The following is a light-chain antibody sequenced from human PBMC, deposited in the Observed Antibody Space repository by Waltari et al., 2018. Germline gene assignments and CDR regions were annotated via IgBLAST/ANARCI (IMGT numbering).Light chain of an antibody. CDR2: TDD. Sequence: QSVVTQPPSASGAPGQRVPIYCSGGSFNLGMNTVNWYQQFPGTAPKRVIHTDDQRPSGVPDRFSGSKSGTSASLAISGLQSEDEADYYCAAWDDSLNAWVFGGGTKLTVL. CDR3: AAWDDSLNAWV. V-gene: IGLV1-44*01. CDR1: SFNLGMNT. J-gene: IGLJ3*02.